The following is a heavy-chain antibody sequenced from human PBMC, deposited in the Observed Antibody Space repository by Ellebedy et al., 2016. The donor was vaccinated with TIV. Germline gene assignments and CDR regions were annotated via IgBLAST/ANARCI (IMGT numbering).Heavy chain of an antibody. J-gene: IGHJ4*02. CDR1: GLSSSTAS. V-gene: IGHV3-73*01. CDR2: MRSRAKDYAA. Sequence: GESLKISXAASGLSSSTASMQWVRQAPGKGLESVGRMRSRAKDYAAQYGESVRGRFSISRDDSKNMAYVQMNSLRIEDTAIYYCIRHEEWLRPWWGQGVLVTVSS. CDR3: IRHEEWLRPW. D-gene: IGHD6-19*01.